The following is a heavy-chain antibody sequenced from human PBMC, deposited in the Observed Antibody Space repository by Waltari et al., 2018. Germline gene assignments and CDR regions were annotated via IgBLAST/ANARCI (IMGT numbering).Heavy chain of an antibody. D-gene: IGHD6-6*01. J-gene: IGHJ4*02. Sequence: QVQLVQSGAEVKKPGASVKVSCKASGYTFPSYGIRWGRQAPGQGLEWMGWISAYNGNTNYAQKVQGRVTMTTDTSTSADYMELRSLRSDDTAVSYCARSKDSSSSPFDYWGQGTLVTVSS. CDR2: ISAYNGNT. CDR3: ARSKDSSSSPFDY. CDR1: GYTFPSYG. V-gene: IGHV1-18*01.